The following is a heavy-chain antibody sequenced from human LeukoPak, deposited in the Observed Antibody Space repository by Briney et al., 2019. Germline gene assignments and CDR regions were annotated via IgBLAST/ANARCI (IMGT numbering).Heavy chain of an antibody. CDR1: GGPISSYY. J-gene: IGHJ6*02. D-gene: IGHD3-10*01. Sequence: SETLSLTCTVSGGPISSYYWSWIRQPPGKGLEWIAYIYDSGSTKHNPSLKSRVTISRDTSKNQLSLKLSSVTAADTAVYNCARETHGSGSPPSRIGMDVWGQGTTVTVSS. V-gene: IGHV4-59*01. CDR3: ARETHGSGSPPSRIGMDV. CDR2: IYDSGST.